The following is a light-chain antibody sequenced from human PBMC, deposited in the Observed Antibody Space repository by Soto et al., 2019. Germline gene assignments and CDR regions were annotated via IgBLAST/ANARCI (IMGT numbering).Light chain of an antibody. CDR3: LLYYGGAWV. Sequence: QAVVTQEPSLTVSPGGTVTLTCASNTGAVTSGYYPNWFQQKPGQAPRALIYNTNKKQSWTPARCSGSLLGGKAALTLSGVQPEDDAEYYCLLYYGGAWVFGGGTKLTVL. CDR1: TGAVTSGYY. V-gene: IGLV7-43*01. CDR2: NTN. J-gene: IGLJ3*02.